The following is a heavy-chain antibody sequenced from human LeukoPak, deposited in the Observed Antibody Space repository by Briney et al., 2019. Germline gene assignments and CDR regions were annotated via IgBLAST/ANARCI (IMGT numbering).Heavy chain of an antibody. D-gene: IGHD1/OR15-1a*01. Sequence: PGGSLRLSCAASGFTFSNYGMAWVRPVPGKGLEWVSAISGSATGTYYADSVEGRFTISRDNSKNTLYLEMSSLRAEDTAVYYCAKESGATWNIDSWGQGTLVTVSS. J-gene: IGHJ4*02. CDR2: ISGSATGT. V-gene: IGHV3-23*01. CDR3: AKESGATWNIDS. CDR1: GFTFSNYG.